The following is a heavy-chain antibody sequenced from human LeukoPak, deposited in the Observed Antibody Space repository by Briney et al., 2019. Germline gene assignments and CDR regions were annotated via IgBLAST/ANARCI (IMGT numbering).Heavy chain of an antibody. CDR1: GGSISSYY. D-gene: IGHD1-14*01. J-gene: IGHJ6*03. CDR3: ARDLNRIMDV. Sequence: SETLSLTCTVSGGSISSYYWSWIRQPPGKGLVWIGYIHYSGSTNYDPSLKSRVTISVDTSKNQFSLKLSSVTAADTAVYYCARDLNRIMDVWGKGTTVTVSS. CDR2: IHYSGST. V-gene: IGHV4-59*01.